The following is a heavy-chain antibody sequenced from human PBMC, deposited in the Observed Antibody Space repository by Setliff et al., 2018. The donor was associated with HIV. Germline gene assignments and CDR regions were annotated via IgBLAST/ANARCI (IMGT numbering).Heavy chain of an antibody. D-gene: IGHD3-22*01. CDR3: ARDRRITMIVVVITNMDV. CDR1: GFTFSSYW. Sequence: GESLKISCAASGFTFSSYWMSWVRQAPGKGLEWVANIKQDGSEKYYVDSVKGRFTISRDNAKNSLYRQMNSLRAEDTAVYYCARDRRITMIVVVITNMDVWGKGTTGTVS. V-gene: IGHV3-7*01. J-gene: IGHJ6*03. CDR2: IKQDGSEK.